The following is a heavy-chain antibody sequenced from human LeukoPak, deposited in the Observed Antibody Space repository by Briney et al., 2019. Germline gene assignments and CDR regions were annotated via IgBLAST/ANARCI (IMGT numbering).Heavy chain of an antibody. CDR1: GFTFSSYG. CDR3: AKARRYNWNYGGADY. V-gene: IGHV3-30*18. Sequence: GGSLRLSCAASGFTFSSYGMHWVRQAPGKGLEWVAVISYDGSNKYYADSVKGRFTISRDNAKNSLYLQMNSLRAEDTALYYCAKARRYNWNYGGADYWGQGTLVTVSS. J-gene: IGHJ4*02. CDR2: ISYDGSNK. D-gene: IGHD1-7*01.